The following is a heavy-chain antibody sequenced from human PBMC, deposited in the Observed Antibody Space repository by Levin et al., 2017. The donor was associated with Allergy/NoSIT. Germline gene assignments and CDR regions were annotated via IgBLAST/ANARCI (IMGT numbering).Heavy chain of an antibody. J-gene: IGHJ4*01. CDR1: GFSLTTSGVA. V-gene: IGHV2-5*02. D-gene: IGHD5-18*01. Sequence: SGPTLVKPTQTLTLTCTFSGFSLTTSGVAVGWIRQPPGKALEWLALIYWDDDKRYSPSLKSRLTITMDTSMNQVVLTMTNMDPVDTATYYCSYSDTVLPWGYWGHGALVTVSS. CDR2: IYWDDDK. CDR3: SYSDTVLPWGY.